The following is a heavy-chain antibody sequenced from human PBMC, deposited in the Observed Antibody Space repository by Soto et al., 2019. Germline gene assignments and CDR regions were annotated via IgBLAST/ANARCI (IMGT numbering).Heavy chain of an antibody. V-gene: IGHV3-30*18. Sequence: QVQLEESGGGMVQPGRSLRLSCAASGFTFSSYGMHWVRQAPCKRLEWVAVISYDGSNKYYADSVKGRFTISRDNSKNTLYLQMNRLRAEDTAVYYCAKDQGQTGTRRPVDYWGQGTLVTVSS. CDR3: AKDQGQTGTRRPVDY. D-gene: IGHD1-1*01. J-gene: IGHJ4*02. CDR1: GFTFSSYG. CDR2: ISYDGSNK.